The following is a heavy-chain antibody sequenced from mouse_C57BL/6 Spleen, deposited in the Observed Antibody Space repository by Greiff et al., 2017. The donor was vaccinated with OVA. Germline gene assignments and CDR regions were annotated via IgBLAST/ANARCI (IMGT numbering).Heavy chain of an antibody. V-gene: IGHV5-4*01. CDR1: GFTFSSYA. D-gene: IGHD2-5*01. Sequence: EVMLVESGGGLVKPGGSLKLSCAASGFTFSSYAMSWVRQTPEKRLEWVATISDGGSYTYYPDNVKGRFTLSRDNAKNNLYLQMSHLKSEDTAVYYCARERGYSNYYYYAMDYWGQGTSVTVSS. J-gene: IGHJ4*01. CDR2: ISDGGSYT. CDR3: ARERGYSNYYYYAMDY.